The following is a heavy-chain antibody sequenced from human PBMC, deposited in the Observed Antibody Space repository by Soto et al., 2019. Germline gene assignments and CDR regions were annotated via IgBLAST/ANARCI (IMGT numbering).Heavy chain of an antibody. J-gene: IGHJ6*02. V-gene: IGHV4-39*01. CDR3: ASRECSRTTCYAGGYFYGTDV. CDR2: IYYSGST. CDR1: GDSISSSSYY. D-gene: IGHD2-2*01. Sequence: QLQLQESGPGLVKPSETLSLTCTVSGDSISSSSYYWGWLRQPPGKGLEWIGSIYYSGSTYYNPSHTRRVSTSVNTATTASSLKLTSATAADTAVYYGASRECSRTTCYAGGYFYGTDVWGQGTTVTVSS.